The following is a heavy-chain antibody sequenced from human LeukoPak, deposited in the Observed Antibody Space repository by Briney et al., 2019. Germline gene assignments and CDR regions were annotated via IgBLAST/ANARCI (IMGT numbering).Heavy chain of an antibody. CDR2: INPSGGST. V-gene: IGHV1-46*01. CDR3: ARAAPGIPSPAL. D-gene: IGHD6-13*01. Sequence: ASVKVSCKASGYTFTSYYMHWVRQAPGQELEWMGIINPSGGSTSYAQKFQGRVTMTRDTSTSTVYMELSSLRSEDTAVYYCARAAPGIPSPALWGQGTLVTVSS. J-gene: IGHJ4*02. CDR1: GYTFTSYY.